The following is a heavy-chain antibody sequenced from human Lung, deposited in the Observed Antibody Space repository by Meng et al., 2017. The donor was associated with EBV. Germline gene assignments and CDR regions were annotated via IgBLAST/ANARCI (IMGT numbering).Heavy chain of an antibody. V-gene: IGHV4-31*03. Sequence: QLQLQDFGSGLVTPSQTLSLTCTVSGGSVDSGAYYWSWIRQRPGKGLEWIGYIYYSGSTFYTPSLKSRATLSVDTSKNQFSLKLNSVTAADTAVYYCARLRLVWMFDYWGQGALVTVSS. CDR2: IYYSGST. D-gene: IGHD6-19*01. J-gene: IGHJ4*02. CDR1: GGSVDSGAYY. CDR3: ARLRLVWMFDY.